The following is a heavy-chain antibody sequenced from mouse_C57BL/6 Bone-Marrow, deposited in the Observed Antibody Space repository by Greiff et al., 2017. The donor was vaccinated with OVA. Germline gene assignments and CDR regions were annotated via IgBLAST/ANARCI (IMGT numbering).Heavy chain of an antibody. V-gene: IGHV1-69*01. CDR3: ARALLAY. CDR2: IDPSDSYT. Sequence: VQLQQPGAELVMPGASVKLSCKASGYTFTSYWMHWVKQRPGQGLEWIGEIDPSDSYTNYNQKFQGKSTLTVDKSSSTAYMQLSSLTSEDSAVYYCARALLAYWGQGTLVTVSA. J-gene: IGHJ3*01. D-gene: IGHD1-1*01. CDR1: GYTFTSYW.